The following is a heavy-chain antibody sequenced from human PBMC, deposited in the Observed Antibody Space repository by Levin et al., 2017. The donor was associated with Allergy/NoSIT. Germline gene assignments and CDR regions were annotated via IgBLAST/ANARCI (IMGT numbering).Heavy chain of an antibody. CDR3: AGEPNSPYYYHYGLDV. Sequence: SETLSLTCTVSGGSISSESYYWAWIRQPPGKGLEWIGSIYYSGSAYYNPSLKSRVTISVDTSKNQFSLRLNSVTAADTAVYYCAGEPNSPYYYHYGLDVWGQGTTVTVS. D-gene: IGHD2/OR15-2a*01. J-gene: IGHJ6*02. V-gene: IGHV4-39*07. CDR1: GGSISSESYY. CDR2: IYYSGSA.